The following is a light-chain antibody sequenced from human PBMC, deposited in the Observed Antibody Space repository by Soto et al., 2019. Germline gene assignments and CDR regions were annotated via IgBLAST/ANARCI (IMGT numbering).Light chain of an antibody. J-gene: IGKJ1*01. V-gene: IGKV3-15*01. Sequence: EIVLTQSPATLSLSPGERATHACRASQSVSSYLAWYQQQPGQAPRLLLYDASNRATGIPARFSGSGSGTEFTLTISSLQSEDFAVYYCQQYNNWPPWTFGQGTKVNIK. CDR2: DAS. CDR3: QQYNNWPPWT. CDR1: QSVSSY.